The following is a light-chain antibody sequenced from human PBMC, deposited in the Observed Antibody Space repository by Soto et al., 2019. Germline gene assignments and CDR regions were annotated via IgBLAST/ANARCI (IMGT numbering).Light chain of an antibody. Sequence: QSVLTQPPSASGTPGQTVTLSCSGSSSNIGSNTVTWYQQLPGTAPKLLIYSDNRRPSGVPDRFSGSKSGTSASLAISGLQSGDEADYYCAVWHDSPKVVFGGGTKLTVL. CDR1: SSNIGSNT. V-gene: IGLV1-44*01. CDR3: AVWHDSPKVV. CDR2: SDN. J-gene: IGLJ2*01.